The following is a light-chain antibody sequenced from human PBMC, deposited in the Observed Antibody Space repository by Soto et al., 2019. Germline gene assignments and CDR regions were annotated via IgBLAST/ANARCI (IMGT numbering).Light chain of an antibody. CDR2: RSN. Sequence: QAVVTQPPSVSGAPGQRVTISCTGSNSNIGAGYDVYWYQQLPGTAPKLLIYRSNQRPSGVPDRFSGSKSGTSASLAISGLRSEDEADYYCAAWDDSLSGVVFGGGTKLTVL. J-gene: IGLJ2*01. CDR1: NSNIGAGYD. V-gene: IGLV1-47*01. CDR3: AAWDDSLSGVV.